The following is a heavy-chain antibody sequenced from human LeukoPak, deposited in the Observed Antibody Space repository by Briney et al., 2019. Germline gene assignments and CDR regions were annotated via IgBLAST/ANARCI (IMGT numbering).Heavy chain of an antibody. CDR3: ARSYGSGPNWFDP. CDR1: GGSISSSSYY. V-gene: IGHV4-39*07. Sequence: SSETLSLTCTVSGGSISSSSYYWGWIRQPPGKGLEWIGSIYYSGSTYYNPPLKSRVTISVDTYKKQFSLKLRSVTAADTAVYYCARSYGSGPNWFDPWGQGTLVTVSS. CDR2: IYYSGST. D-gene: IGHD3-10*01. J-gene: IGHJ5*02.